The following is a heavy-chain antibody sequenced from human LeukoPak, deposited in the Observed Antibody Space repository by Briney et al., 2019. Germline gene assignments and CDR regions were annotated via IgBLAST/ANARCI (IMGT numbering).Heavy chain of an antibody. CDR3: ARDPRRYCSSTSCYSVGDY. CDR1: GYTFTGDY. D-gene: IGHD2-2*02. V-gene: IGHV1-2*02. J-gene: IGHJ4*02. CDR2: INPNSGGT. Sequence: ASVKVSCKASGYTFTGDYMHWVRQAPGQGLEWMGWINPNSGGTNYAQKFQGRVTMTRDTSISTAYMELSGPRSDDTAVYYCARDPRRYCSSTSCYSVGDYWGQGTLVTVSS.